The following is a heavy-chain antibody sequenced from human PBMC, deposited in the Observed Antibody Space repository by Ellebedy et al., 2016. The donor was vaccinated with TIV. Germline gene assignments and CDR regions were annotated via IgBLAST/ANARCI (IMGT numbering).Heavy chain of an antibody. D-gene: IGHD1-14*01. J-gene: IGHJ4*02. Sequence: GESLKISCAASGFTFSGYAMSWVRQAPGKGLEWVSGFGVSGDSAYYADSVKGRFTISRDNSMNILYLQMDSLGAEDMAMYYCARGRSGTYIHHAFDSWGQGSLVTVSS. V-gene: IGHV3-23*01. CDR3: ARGRSGTYIHHAFDS. CDR1: GFTFSGYA. CDR2: FGVSGDSA.